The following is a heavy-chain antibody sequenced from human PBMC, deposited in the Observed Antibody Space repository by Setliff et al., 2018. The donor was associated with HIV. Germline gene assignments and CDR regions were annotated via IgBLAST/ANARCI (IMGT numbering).Heavy chain of an antibody. CDR2: IYSDGNI. CDR1: GGSISSYF. CDR3: ARLGHPYAFDI. J-gene: IGHJ3*02. Sequence: SETLSLTCTVSGGSISSYFWSWIRQPAGKGLEWIGRIYSDGNINYNPSLKSRVTMSVDTSKNQFALQLRSVTAADTAVYFCARLGHPYAFDIWGQGTMVTRLL. V-gene: IGHV4-4*07.